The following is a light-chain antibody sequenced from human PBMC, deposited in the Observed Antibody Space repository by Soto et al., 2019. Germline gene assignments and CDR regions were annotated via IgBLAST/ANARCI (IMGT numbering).Light chain of an antibody. Sequence: QSALTQPASVSGSPGQSITISCTGTSSDVGYYNYVSWYQHHPGTVPKLMIYEVSNRPSGVSNRFSGSKSGNTASLTISGLQAEDEADYYCSSYTTSSTQVFGGGTKLTVL. CDR1: SSDVGYYNY. CDR2: EVS. CDR3: SSYTTSSTQV. V-gene: IGLV2-14*01. J-gene: IGLJ3*02.